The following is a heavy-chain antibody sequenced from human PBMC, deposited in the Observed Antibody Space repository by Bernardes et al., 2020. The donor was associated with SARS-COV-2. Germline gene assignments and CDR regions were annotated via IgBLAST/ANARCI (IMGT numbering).Heavy chain of an antibody. J-gene: IGHJ4*02. D-gene: IGHD2-21*01. CDR2: ISPKSGAT. V-gene: IGHV1-2*02. Sequence: SVKVSCKASGYTFSDYYIHWLRQAPGQGLEWMGWISPKSGATNFAQKFQGRVTMTRDTAISTEYMQLSRLRSDDTAVYYCARTFYYDRGGDSVFDQWGQGTLVTVSS. CDR1: GYTFSDYY. CDR3: ARTFYYDRGGDSVFDQ.